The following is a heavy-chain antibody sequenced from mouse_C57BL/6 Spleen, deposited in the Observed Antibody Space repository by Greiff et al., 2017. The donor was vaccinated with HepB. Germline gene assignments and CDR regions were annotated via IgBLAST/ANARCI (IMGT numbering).Heavy chain of an antibody. Sequence: QVQLQQSGPELVKPGASVKISCKASGYAFSSSWMNWVKQRPGKGLEWIGRIYPGDGDTNYNGKFKGKATLTADKSSSTAYMQLSSLTSEDSAVYFCARHHYGSSPYAMDYWGQGTSVTVSS. CDR3: ARHHYGSSPYAMDY. CDR2: IYPGDGDT. D-gene: IGHD1-1*01. V-gene: IGHV1-82*01. J-gene: IGHJ4*01. CDR1: GYAFSSSW.